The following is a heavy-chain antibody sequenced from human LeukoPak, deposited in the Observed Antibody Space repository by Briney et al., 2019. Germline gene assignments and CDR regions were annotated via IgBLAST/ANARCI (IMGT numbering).Heavy chain of an antibody. J-gene: IGHJ6*02. CDR2: MYYNGST. CDR1: GGSISSSSYY. CDR3: ARDQWLGRLEGYGMDV. Sequence: KPSETLSLTCTVSGGSISSSSYYWGWIRQPPGKGLEWIGSMYYNGSTYCNPSLKSRVTISVDTSKTQLSLKLTSVTAADTAVYYCARDQWLGRLEGYGMDVWGQGTTVTVSS. V-gene: IGHV4-39*07. D-gene: IGHD6-19*01.